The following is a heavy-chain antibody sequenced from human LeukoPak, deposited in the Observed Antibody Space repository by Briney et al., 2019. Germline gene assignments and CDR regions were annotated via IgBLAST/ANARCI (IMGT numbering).Heavy chain of an antibody. V-gene: IGHV5-51*01. Sequence: GESLQISCQGSGYSFTSYWIGWVRQMPGKGLEWMGIIYPGDSDTRYSPSFQGQVTISADKSISTAYLQWSSLKASDTAMYYCARPDYYDSSGYEREGYYFDYWGQGTLVTVSS. D-gene: IGHD3-22*01. CDR1: GYSFTSYW. CDR3: ARPDYYDSSGYEREGYYFDY. J-gene: IGHJ4*02. CDR2: IYPGDSDT.